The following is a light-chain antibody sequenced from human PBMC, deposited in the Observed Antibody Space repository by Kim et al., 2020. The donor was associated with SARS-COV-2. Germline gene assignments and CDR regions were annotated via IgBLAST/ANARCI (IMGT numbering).Light chain of an antibody. V-gene: IGLV1-47*01. Sequence: QLVLTQPPSASGTPGQRVTISCSGATSNIGSNYVNWYQQLPGAAPKLLIYRDNQRPSGVPDRFSASKFGTSASLAISGLRSEDEADYYCSTWDDSLKGGLFGGGTQLTVL. J-gene: IGLJ2*01. CDR3: STWDDSLKGGL. CDR2: RDN. CDR1: TSNIGSNY.